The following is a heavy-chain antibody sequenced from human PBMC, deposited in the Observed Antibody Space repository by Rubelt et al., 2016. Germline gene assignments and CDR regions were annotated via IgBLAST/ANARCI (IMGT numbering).Heavy chain of an antibody. Sequence: GGGLVKPGGSLRLSCAASGFTFSNYRMTWVRQAPGKGLEWVSSISSTSSYIYYADSVKGRFTISRDNAKNSLYLQMNSLRAEDTAVYYCAGGSGWLIDYWGQGTLVTVSS. CDR1: GFTFSNYR. J-gene: IGHJ4*02. CDR2: ISSTSSYI. CDR3: AGGSGWLIDY. V-gene: IGHV3-21*04. D-gene: IGHD6-19*01.